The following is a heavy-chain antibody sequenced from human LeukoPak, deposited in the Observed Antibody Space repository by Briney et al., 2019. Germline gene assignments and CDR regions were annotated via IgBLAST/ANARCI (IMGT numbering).Heavy chain of an antibody. Sequence: GGSLRLSCAASGFTFSSYCMNWVRQAPGKGLEWISYISLSSGTIYYADSVKGRFTVSRDNAKNSMYLQMSSLRDEDTAIYYCARGYCSGGSCYGGDYWGQGTLVTVSS. CDR2: ISLSSGTI. CDR1: GFTFSSYC. V-gene: IGHV3-48*02. CDR3: ARGYCSGGSCYGGDY. D-gene: IGHD2-15*01. J-gene: IGHJ4*02.